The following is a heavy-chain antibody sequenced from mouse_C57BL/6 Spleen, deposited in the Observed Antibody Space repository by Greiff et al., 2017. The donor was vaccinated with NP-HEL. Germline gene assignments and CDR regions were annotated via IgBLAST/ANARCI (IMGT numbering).Heavy chain of an antibody. J-gene: IGHJ1*03. Sequence: EVQLMESEGGLVQPGSSMKLSCTASGFTFSDYYMAWVRQVPEKGLEWVANINYDGSSTYYLDSLKSRFIISRDNAKNILYLQMSSLKSEDTATDYCAREVGGNSWYFDVWGTGTTVTVSS. CDR2: INYDGSST. CDR1: GFTFSDYY. V-gene: IGHV5-16*01. D-gene: IGHD1-1*02. CDR3: AREVGGNSWYFDV.